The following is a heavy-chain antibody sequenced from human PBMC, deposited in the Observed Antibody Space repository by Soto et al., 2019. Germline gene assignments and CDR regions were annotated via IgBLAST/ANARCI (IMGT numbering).Heavy chain of an antibody. CDR1: GFTFISYG. CDR2: ISYDGSNK. J-gene: IGHJ4*02. CDR3: ATSRSAAFDY. Sequence: RSVTLSCAASGFTFISYGMHWVRQAPGKGLEWVAVISYDGSNKYYADSVKGRLNISRDNSNNKLYLQMNSLRAEDTAVYYCATSRSAAFDYWDTGT. V-gene: IGHV3-30*03. D-gene: IGHD2-15*01.